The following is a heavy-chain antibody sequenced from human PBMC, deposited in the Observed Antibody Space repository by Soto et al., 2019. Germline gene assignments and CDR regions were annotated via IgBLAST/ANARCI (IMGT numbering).Heavy chain of an antibody. Sequence: QVQLQQWGAGLLKPSETLSLTCAVYGGSFSGYYWSWIRQPPGKGLEWIGEINHSGSTNYNPSLKSRVTISVDTSKNQFSLKLSSVTAADTAVYYCERGHYYDSSGYVDYWGQGTLVTVSS. J-gene: IGHJ4*02. V-gene: IGHV4-34*01. CDR1: GGSFSGYY. D-gene: IGHD3-22*01. CDR3: ERGHYYDSSGYVDY. CDR2: INHSGST.